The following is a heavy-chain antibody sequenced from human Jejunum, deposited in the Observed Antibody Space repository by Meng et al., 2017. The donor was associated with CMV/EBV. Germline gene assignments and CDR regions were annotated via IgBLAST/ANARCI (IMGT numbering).Heavy chain of an antibody. V-gene: IGHV2-26*01. J-gene: IGHJ6*02. CDR2: IFASDEK. CDR3: ARIGRAPRRSQLRGIYYSYGLDI. D-gene: IGHD2-2*01. Sequence: VPWLRPSPGKALEWLAPIFASDEKSYRMSLRSRLTTSWDTSKNEVALIMTNMDPLDTGTYYCARIGRAPRRSQLRGIYYSYGLDIWAQGTTVTVSS.